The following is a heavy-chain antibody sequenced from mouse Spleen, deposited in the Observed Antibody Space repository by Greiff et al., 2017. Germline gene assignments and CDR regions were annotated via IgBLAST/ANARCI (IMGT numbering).Heavy chain of an antibody. D-gene: IGHD1-1*01. J-gene: IGHJ1*03. CDR3: ARLGDYYGSRSGGDWYFDV. CDR2: INPSTGGT. Sequence: VQLQQSGPELVKPGASVKISCKASGYSFTGYYMNWVKQSPEKSLEWIGEINPSTGGTTYNQKFKAKATLTVDKSSSTAYMQLKSLTSEDSAVYYCARLGDYYGSRSGGDWYFDVWGTGTTVTVSS. CDR1: GYSFTGYY. V-gene: IGHV1-42*01.